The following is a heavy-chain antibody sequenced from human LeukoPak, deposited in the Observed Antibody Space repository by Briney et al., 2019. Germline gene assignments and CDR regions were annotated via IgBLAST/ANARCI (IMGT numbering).Heavy chain of an antibody. CDR3: ARDRDGDAYFDY. J-gene: IGHJ4*02. Sequence: PGGSLRLSCVASGFSFTTYSMHWVRQAPGKGPEWVSYISIDSTTIYYAASAKGRFTISRDNVKNSLYLQMNSLTAEDTAMYYCARDRDGDAYFDYWGQGTLVTVSS. D-gene: IGHD7-27*01. CDR2: ISIDSTTI. CDR1: GFSFTTYS. V-gene: IGHV3-48*01.